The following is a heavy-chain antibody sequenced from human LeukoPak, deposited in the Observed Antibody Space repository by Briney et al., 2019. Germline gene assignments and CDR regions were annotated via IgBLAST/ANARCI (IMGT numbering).Heavy chain of an antibody. CDR2: IGRDSSYV. CDR1: GFSFSTHN. Sequence: GGSLRLSCVASGFSFSTHNMNWVRQAPGQGLEWVSSIGRDSSYVYYADSLKGRFTISRDDAKNSLYLQMNSLRAEDTAVYYCARDGIGYYYDKGDFVWGQGTTVTVSS. D-gene: IGHD3-22*01. CDR3: ARDGIGYYYDKGDFV. V-gene: IGHV3-21*01. J-gene: IGHJ6*02.